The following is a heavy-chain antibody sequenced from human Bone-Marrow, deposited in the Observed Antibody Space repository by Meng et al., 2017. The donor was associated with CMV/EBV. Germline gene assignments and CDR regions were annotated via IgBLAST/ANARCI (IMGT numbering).Heavy chain of an antibody. J-gene: IGHJ4*02. CDR3: AREGRCGGDCYFPRD. Sequence: GGSLRLSCAASGFTFSSYSMNWVRQAPGKGLEWVSSISSSSSYIYYADSVKGRFTISRDNAKNSLYLQMNSLRAEDTAVYYCAREGRCGGDCYFPRDWGQGNLVTFSS. CDR2: ISSSSSYI. CDR1: GFTFSSYS. D-gene: IGHD2-21*01. V-gene: IGHV3-21*01.